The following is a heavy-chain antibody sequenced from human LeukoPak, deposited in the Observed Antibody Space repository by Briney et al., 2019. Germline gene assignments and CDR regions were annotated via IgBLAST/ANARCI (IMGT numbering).Heavy chain of an antibody. Sequence: ASVKVSCKASGYTFTRYYIHWVRQAPGQGLEWMGIINPSGGSTSSAQKFQGRVTMTRDTSTSTVYMELSSLRSEDTAVYYCARVWNDYGDYGAEYFQHWGQGTLVTVSS. CDR3: ARVWNDYGDYGAEYFQH. CDR1: GYTFTRYY. CDR2: INPSGGST. V-gene: IGHV1-46*01. J-gene: IGHJ1*01. D-gene: IGHD4-17*01.